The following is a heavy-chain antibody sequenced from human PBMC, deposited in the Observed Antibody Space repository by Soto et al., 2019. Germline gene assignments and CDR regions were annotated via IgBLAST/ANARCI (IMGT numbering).Heavy chain of an antibody. CDR2: ISGSGGST. V-gene: IGHV3-23*01. CDR1: GFTFSSYA. CDR3: AKGEGGYCSGGSCRFDY. J-gene: IGHJ4*02. D-gene: IGHD2-15*01. Sequence: GGSLRLSCAASGFTFSSYAMSWVRQAPGKGLEWVSAISGSGGSTYYADSVKGRFTISRDNSKNTLYLQMNSPRAEDTAVYYCAKGEGGYCSGGSCRFDYWGQGTLVTVSS.